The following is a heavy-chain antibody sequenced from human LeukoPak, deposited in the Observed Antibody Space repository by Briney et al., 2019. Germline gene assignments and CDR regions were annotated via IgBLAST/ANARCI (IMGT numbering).Heavy chain of an antibody. Sequence: GGSLRLSCAASGFTFSSRWMGWVRQATGKGLEWVANIRNDGLTQYYLDSVKGRFTISRDNAKDSLSLQMNSLRAEDTAVYFCARHGDYCFDLWGQGTLVTVSS. D-gene: IGHD4-17*01. J-gene: IGHJ4*02. CDR3: ARHGDYCFDL. CDR1: GFTFSSRW. V-gene: IGHV3-7*01. CDR2: IRNDGLTQ.